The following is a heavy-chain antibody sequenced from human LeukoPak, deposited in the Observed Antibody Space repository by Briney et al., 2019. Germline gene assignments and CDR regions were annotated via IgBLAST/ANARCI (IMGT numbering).Heavy chain of an antibody. D-gene: IGHD2-2*01. CDR2: IYSGGST. CDR1: GFTVSTYY. CDR3: ARGLGYCTSTTCLLPFDY. V-gene: IGHV3-53*01. J-gene: IGHJ4*02. Sequence: GGSLRLSCAASGFTVSTYYMTWGRDAPGKGLECVSVIYSGGSTYYADSVKGRFTVSRDNSKNTLYLQMNSLRAEDTAMYYCARGLGYCTSTTCLLPFDYWGQGTLVTVSS.